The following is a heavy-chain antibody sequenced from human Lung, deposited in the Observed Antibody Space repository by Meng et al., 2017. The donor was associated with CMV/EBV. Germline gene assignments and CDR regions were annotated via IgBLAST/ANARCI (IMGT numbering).Heavy chain of an antibody. CDR1: GGSISSYY. CDR2: IYYSGST. CDR3: ARGGYYDFWSGYSYYYYYGMDV. V-gene: IGHV4-59*01. D-gene: IGHD3-3*01. J-gene: IGHJ6*02. Sequence: GSLRLXXTVSGGSISSYYWSWIRQPPGKGLEWIGYIYYSGSTNYNPSLKSRVTISVDTSKNQFSLKLSSVTAADTAVYYCARGGYYDFWSGYSYYYYYGMDVWGQGTXVTVSS.